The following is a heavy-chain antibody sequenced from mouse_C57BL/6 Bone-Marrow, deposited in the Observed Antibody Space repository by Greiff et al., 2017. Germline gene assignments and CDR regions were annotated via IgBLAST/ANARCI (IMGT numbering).Heavy chain of an antibody. CDR1: GYSITSGYY. V-gene: IGHV3-6*01. J-gene: IGHJ1*03. CDR3: ARDRAVDYWYTEV. D-gene: IGHD1-1*01. CDR2: ISYDGSN. Sequence: EVKLMESGPGLVKPSQSLSLTCSVTGYSITSGYYWNWIRQFPGNKLEWMGYISYDGSNNYNPSLKNLISITRDTSTNQFFMKLNSVTTEDTATHYCARDRAVDYWYTEVWGTGTTVTVSS.